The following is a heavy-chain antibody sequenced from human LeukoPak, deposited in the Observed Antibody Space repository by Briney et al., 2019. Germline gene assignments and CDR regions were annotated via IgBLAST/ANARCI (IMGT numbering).Heavy chain of an antibody. J-gene: IGHJ4*02. CDR1: GFTFSSYS. Sequence: GGSLRLSCAASGFTFSSYSMNWVRQAPGKGLEWVSSISSSSSYIYYADSVKGRFTISRDNAKNSLYLQMNSLRAEDTAVYYCASGGIYDSSGYYPDYFYYWGQGTLVTVSS. CDR2: ISSSSSYI. V-gene: IGHV3-21*01. D-gene: IGHD3-22*01. CDR3: ASGGIYDSSGYYPDYFYY.